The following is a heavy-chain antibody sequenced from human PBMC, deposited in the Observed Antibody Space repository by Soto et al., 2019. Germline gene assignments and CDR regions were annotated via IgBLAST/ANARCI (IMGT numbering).Heavy chain of an antibody. Sequence: ASVKVSCKASGYTFTSYYMHWVRQAPGQGLEWMGIINPSGGSTSYAQKFQGRVTMTRDTSTSTVYMELSSLRSEDTAVYYCARAEGYCSGGSCYFSDAFEIWGQGTMVTVSS. V-gene: IGHV1-46*03. J-gene: IGHJ3*02. CDR1: GYTFTSYY. CDR2: INPSGGST. D-gene: IGHD2-15*01. CDR3: ARAEGYCSGGSCYFSDAFEI.